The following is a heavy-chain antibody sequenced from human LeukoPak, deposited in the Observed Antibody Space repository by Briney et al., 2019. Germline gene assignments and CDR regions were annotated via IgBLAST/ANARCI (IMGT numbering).Heavy chain of an antibody. Sequence: ASVKASCKASGYTFTSYDINWVRQATGQGLEWMGWMSPNSGNTGYAQKFQGRVTMTRSTSMSTAYMELSSLRSEDTAVYYCAATSPGGSVSTTNYYYYYGMDVWGQGTTVTVSS. CDR3: AATSPGGSVSTTNYYYYYGMDV. D-gene: IGHD1-1*01. J-gene: IGHJ6*02. CDR2: MSPNSGNT. CDR1: GYTFTSYD. V-gene: IGHV1-8*01.